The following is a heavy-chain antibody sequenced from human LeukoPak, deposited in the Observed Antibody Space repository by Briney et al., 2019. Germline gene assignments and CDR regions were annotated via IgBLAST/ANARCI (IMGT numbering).Heavy chain of an antibody. CDR3: ARDGSKSCSGGSCYLNWFDP. D-gene: IGHD2-15*01. J-gene: IGHJ5*02. CDR2: INQDGSEE. Sequence: GGSLRLSCGASGFSFSDYWMTWVRRAPGKGLEWVANINQDGSEEYYVASVKGRFTISRDNAKNSLYLQMTSLRAEDTAVYYCARDGSKSCSGGSCYLNWFDPWGQGTLVTVSS. V-gene: IGHV3-7*01. CDR1: GFSFSDYW.